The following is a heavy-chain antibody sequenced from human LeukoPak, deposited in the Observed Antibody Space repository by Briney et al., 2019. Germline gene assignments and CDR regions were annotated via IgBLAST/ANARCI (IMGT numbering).Heavy chain of an antibody. J-gene: IGHJ4*02. CDR2: LSGDGSST. CDR3: ARASSTVPNLLDN. CDR1: GFTFSTYW. D-gene: IGHD4-17*01. V-gene: IGHV3-74*01. Sequence: NPGGSLRLSCVASGFTFSTYWMHWVRQAPGKGLLWVSRLSGDGSSTRFADSLKGRFTISRDNAKNPLYLQMNSLRAEDTAVYFCARASSTVPNLLDNWGQGTLVTVSS.